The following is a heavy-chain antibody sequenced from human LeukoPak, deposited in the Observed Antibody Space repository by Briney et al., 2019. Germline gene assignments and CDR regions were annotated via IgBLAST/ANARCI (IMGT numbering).Heavy chain of an antibody. Sequence: GGSLRLSCAASGFTFSSYGMHWVRQAPGKGLEWVAVIWYDGSNKYYADSVKGRFTISRDNSKNTLYLQMNSLRAEDTAVYYCARDTPYDYSNAYFDYWGQGTLVTVSS. D-gene: IGHD4-11*01. CDR1: GFTFSSYG. CDR2: IWYDGSNK. V-gene: IGHV3-33*08. J-gene: IGHJ4*02. CDR3: ARDTPYDYSNAYFDY.